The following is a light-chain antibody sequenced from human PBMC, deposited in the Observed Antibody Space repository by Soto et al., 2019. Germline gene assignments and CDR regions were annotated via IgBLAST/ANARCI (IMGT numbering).Light chain of an antibody. Sequence: EIVLTQSPGTLSLSPGERATLSCRASQSITRSYLAWYQQKPGQAPRLLIYDASSRATGIPDRFGGSGSGTDFTLTISSLEPEDFAVYYCQQYSSSPETFGQGTKVEIK. CDR1: QSITRSY. V-gene: IGKV3-20*01. CDR3: QQYSSSPET. CDR2: DAS. J-gene: IGKJ1*01.